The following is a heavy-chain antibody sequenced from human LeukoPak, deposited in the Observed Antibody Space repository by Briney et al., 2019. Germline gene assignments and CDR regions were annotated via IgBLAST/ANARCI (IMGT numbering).Heavy chain of an antibody. V-gene: IGHV4-34*01. CDR1: GGSFSGYY. J-gene: IGHJ5*02. D-gene: IGHD6-13*01. Sequence: SETLSLTCAVYGGSFSGYYWSWIRQPPGKGLEWIGEVNHSGSTNYNPSLKSRVTISVDTSKNQFSLKLSSVTAADTAVYYCARGRSSSWYRGLDPWGQGTLVTVSS. CDR2: VNHSGST. CDR3: ARGRSSSWYRGLDP.